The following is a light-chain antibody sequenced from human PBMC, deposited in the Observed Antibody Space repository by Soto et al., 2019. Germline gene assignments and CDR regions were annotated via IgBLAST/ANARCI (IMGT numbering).Light chain of an antibody. CDR1: QGISSC. V-gene: IGKV1-8*01. Sequence: AIRMTQSPSSFSASTGDRVTITCRASQGISSCLAWYQQKPGKAPKLLIYAASTLQSGVPSRFSGSGFGTDFTLTISCLQSEDFATYYCQQYYSYPRTFGQGTKVEIK. J-gene: IGKJ1*01. CDR2: AAS. CDR3: QQYYSYPRT.